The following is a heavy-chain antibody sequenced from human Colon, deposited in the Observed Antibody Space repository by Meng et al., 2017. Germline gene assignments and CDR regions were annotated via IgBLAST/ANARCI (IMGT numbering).Heavy chain of an antibody. J-gene: IGHJ4*02. CDR3: ARGATPESFDY. Sequence: GRVVGAGGGGVETGGSPGLSVVASGFSFSTYGMHWVRQAPGKGLEWVAIIWFDESNKYYGDSVKGRFTISRDNSKNTLYLQMNSLRVEDTAVYYCARGATPESFDYWGQGTLVTVSS. V-gene: IGHV3-33*01. CDR1: GFSFSTYG. CDR2: IWFDESNK.